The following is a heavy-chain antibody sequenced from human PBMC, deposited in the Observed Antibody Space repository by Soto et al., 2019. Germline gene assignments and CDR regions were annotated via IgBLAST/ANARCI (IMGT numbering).Heavy chain of an antibody. V-gene: IGHV4-30-2*01. CDR1: GGSISSGGYS. CDR3: ANRFDR. J-gene: IGHJ4*02. Sequence: PSETLSLTCAVSGGSISSGGYSWSWIRQPPGKGLEWIGYIYHSGSTYYNPSLKSRVTISVDRSKNQFSLKLSSVTAADTAVYYGANRFDRWGQGTLVTVSS. CDR2: IYHSGST.